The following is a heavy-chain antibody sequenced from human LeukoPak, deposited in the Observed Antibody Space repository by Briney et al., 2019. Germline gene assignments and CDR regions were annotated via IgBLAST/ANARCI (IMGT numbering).Heavy chain of an antibody. V-gene: IGHV4-59*01. CDR2: IYYRGST. CDR1: GGSISSDY. CDR3: ARLSGYSSGHYYSDY. Sequence: SETLSLTCTVSGGSISSDYWSWIRQPPGKGLEWIGYIYYRGSTNYNPSLKSQVTISVDTSKNQFSLKLSSVTAADTAVYYCARLSGYSSGHYYSDYWGQGTLVTVSS. D-gene: IGHD3-22*01. J-gene: IGHJ4*02.